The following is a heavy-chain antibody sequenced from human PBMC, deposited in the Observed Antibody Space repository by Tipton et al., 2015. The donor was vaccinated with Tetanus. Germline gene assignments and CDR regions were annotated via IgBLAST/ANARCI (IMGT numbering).Heavy chain of an antibody. V-gene: IGHV3-9*01. CDR1: GFRFANHA. CDR3: AREGGTTIQENGIDS. Sequence: SLRLSCATSGFRFANHAMHWVRQGPGKALEWVSGISWNGGTITYADSVKGRFTISRDNSKNSVRLQMDNVRPEDTAKYYCAREGGTTIQENGIDSWGPGTLVAVSS. J-gene: IGHJ4*02. D-gene: IGHD4-11*01. CDR2: ISWNGGTI.